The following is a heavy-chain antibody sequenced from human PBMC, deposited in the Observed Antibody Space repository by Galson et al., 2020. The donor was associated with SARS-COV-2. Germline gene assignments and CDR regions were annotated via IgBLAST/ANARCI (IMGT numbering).Heavy chain of an antibody. J-gene: IGHJ4*02. CDR2: ISYDGSNK. CDR3: AKDLTYYYDSSGYYYDRKETDY. D-gene: IGHD3-22*01. CDR1: GFTFSSYG. V-gene: IGHV3-30*18. Sequence: GESLKISCAASGFTFSSYGMHWVRQAPGKGLEWVAVISYDGSNKYYADSVKGRFTISRDNSKNTLYLQMNSLRAEDTAVYYCAKDLTYYYDSSGYYYDRKETDYWGQGTLVTVSS.